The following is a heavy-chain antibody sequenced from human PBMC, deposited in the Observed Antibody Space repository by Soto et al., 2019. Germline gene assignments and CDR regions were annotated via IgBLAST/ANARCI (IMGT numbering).Heavy chain of an antibody. CDR3: ARRLYYDFWSGYRSHSGLGMDV. V-gene: IGHV3-21*01. CDR1: GFTFSSYS. D-gene: IGHD3-3*01. CDR2: ISSSSSYI. Sequence: NPGGSLRLSYAASGFTFSSYSMNCIRQAPGKGREWVSSISSSSSYIYYADSVKGRFTISRDNAKNSLYLQMNSLRAEDKAVYYCARRLYYDFWSGYRSHSGLGMDVWGQGTTVTVS. J-gene: IGHJ6*02.